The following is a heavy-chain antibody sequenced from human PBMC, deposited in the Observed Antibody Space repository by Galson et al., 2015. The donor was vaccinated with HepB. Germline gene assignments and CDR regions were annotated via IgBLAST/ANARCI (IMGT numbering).Heavy chain of an antibody. J-gene: IGHJ4*02. CDR2: ISGSGGVT. D-gene: IGHD5-12*01. CDR1: GFTFNTYA. CDR3: AKDRSAYDQSYFDY. V-gene: IGHV3-23*01. Sequence: SLRLSCAASGFTFNTYAMNWVRQAPGKGLEWVSVISGSGGVTYYADSVKGRFTISRDNSKNTLYLQLSSLRAEDTAIYFCAKDRSAYDQSYFDYWGQGTLVAVSS.